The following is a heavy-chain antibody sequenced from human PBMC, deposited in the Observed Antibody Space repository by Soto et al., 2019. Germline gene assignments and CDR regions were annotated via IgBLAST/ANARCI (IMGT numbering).Heavy chain of an antibody. Sequence: GASVKVSCTASGYTFTSYAMHWVRQAPGQRLEWMGWINAGNGNTKYSQQFQGRVTITRDTSASTAYMELSSLRSEDTAVYYCARSSGYYYLEYWGQGTLVTVSS. CDR3: ARSSGYYYLEY. CDR2: INAGNGNT. V-gene: IGHV1-3*01. J-gene: IGHJ4*02. CDR1: GYTFTSYA. D-gene: IGHD3-22*01.